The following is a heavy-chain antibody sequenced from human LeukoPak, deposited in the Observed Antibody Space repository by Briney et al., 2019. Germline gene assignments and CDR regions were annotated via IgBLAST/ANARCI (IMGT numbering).Heavy chain of an antibody. J-gene: IGHJ4*02. D-gene: IGHD2-2*01. V-gene: IGHV3-23*01. CDR3: AKGLYCTSTDCYEPGY. Sequence: GGSLRLSCAASGFTFSSYAMSWVRKAPGKGLEWVSAVSGSGGSTYYADSVKGRFTISRDNSKNTLYLQMNSLRAEDTAVYYCAKGLYCTSTDCYEPGYWGQGTLVTVSS. CDR1: GFTFSSYA. CDR2: VSGSGGST.